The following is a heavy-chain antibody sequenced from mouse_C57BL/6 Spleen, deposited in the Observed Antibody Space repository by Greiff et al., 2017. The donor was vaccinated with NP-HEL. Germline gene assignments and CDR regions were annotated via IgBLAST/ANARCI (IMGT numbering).Heavy chain of an antibody. CDR1: GYTFTTYP. CDR3: ARVGLRRGYCDY. V-gene: IGHV1-47*01. CDR2: FHPYNDDT. J-gene: IGHJ2*01. Sequence: QVQLQQSGAELVKPGASVKMSCKASGYTFTTYPIEWMKQNHGKSLEWIGNFHPYNDDTKYNEKFKGKATLTVDKSSSTVYLELSRLTSDDSAVYYCARVGLRRGYCDYWGQGTTLTVSS. D-gene: IGHD2-2*01.